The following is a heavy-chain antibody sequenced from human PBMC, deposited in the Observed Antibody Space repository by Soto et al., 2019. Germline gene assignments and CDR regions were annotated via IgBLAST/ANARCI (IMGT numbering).Heavy chain of an antibody. CDR1: GFTSTTSA. CDR2: IHIPGGRA. D-gene: IGHD1-20*01. Sequence: GSLRLSCAASGFTSTTSAISWVRQAPGKGLEWISLIHIPGGRATYADSVRGRFTISIDNSENTVFLQMNSLRAEDTAIYYCGGHWYNYWGQGTLVTVSS. J-gene: IGHJ4*02. CDR3: GGHWYNY. V-gene: IGHV3-23*01.